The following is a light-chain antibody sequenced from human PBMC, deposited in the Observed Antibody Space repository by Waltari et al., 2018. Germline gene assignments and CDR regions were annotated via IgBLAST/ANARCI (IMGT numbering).Light chain of an antibody. Sequence: QTVVTQEPSFSVSPGGTVTLTCGLTPGSVSFTHYPSWYQQTPGQPPRTLIYSTNTRSSGVPDRFSGSILGDKAALTITGAQADDEAAYYCVLYMSRDILFGGGTKLTVL. CDR1: PGSVSFTHY. J-gene: IGLJ3*02. CDR3: VLYMSRDIL. V-gene: IGLV8-61*01. CDR2: STN.